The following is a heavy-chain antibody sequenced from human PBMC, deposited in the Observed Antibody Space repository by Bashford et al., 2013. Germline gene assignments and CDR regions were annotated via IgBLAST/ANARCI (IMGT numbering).Heavy chain of an antibody. CDR1: GGSISSYY. D-gene: IGHD2-15*01. J-gene: IGHJ3*02. V-gene: IGHV4-4*07. CDR2: IYTSGST. Sequence: SETLSLTCTVSGGSISSYYWSWIRQPAGKGLEWIGRIYTSGSTNYNPSLKSRVTMSVDTSKNQFSLKLSSVTAADTAVYYCARAFLGYCSGGSCQKGAFDIWGQGTMVTVSS. CDR3: ARAFLGYCSGGSCQKGAFDI.